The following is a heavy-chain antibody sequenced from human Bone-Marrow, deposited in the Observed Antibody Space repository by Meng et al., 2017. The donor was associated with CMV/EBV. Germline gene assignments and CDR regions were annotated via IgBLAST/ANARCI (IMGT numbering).Heavy chain of an antibody. CDR3: TTDPWGGSYGY. Sequence: ASGFTFRNAWMNWVRQAPGKGLEWVGRIKSKTDGGTTDYAAPVKGRFTISRDDSKNTLYLQMNSLKTEDTAVYYCTTDPWGGSYGYWGQGTLVTVSS. CDR2: IKSKTDGGTT. J-gene: IGHJ4*02. CDR1: GFTFRNAW. V-gene: IGHV3-15*07. D-gene: IGHD1-26*01.